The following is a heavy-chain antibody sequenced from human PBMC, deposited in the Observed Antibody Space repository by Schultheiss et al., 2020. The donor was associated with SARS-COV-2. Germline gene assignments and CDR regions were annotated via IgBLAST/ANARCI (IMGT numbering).Heavy chain of an antibody. CDR3: ARRKGYSSGWYYFDY. CDR2: IYPGDSDT. J-gene: IGHJ4*02. V-gene: IGHV5-51*01. Sequence: GGSLRLSCKGSGYSFTSYWIGWVRQMPGKGLEWMGIIYPGDSDTRYSPSFQGQVTISADKSISTAYLQWSSLKASDTAMYYCARRKGYSSGWYYFDYWGQGTLVTVSS. D-gene: IGHD6-19*01. CDR1: GYSFTSYW.